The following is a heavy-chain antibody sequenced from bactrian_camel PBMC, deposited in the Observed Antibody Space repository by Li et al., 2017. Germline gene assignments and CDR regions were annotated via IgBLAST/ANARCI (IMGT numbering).Heavy chain of an antibody. J-gene: IGHJ4*01. Sequence: HVQLVESGGGLVQPGGSLRLSCATSGFTFRGNSMSWIRQPPGKGLEWVSSIGSTHITYYADSVKGRFTISRDDAKSILYLQMDSLKTDDTAVYFCTIGRAIVDWSRAERGQGTQVTVS. D-gene: IGHD7*01. CDR3: TIGRAIVDWSRAE. CDR2: IGSTHIT. V-gene: IGHV3S1*01. CDR1: GFTFRGNS.